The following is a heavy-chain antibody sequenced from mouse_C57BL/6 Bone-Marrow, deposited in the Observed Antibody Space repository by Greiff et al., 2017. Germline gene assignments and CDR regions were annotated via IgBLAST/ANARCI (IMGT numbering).Heavy chain of an antibody. V-gene: IGHV5-9*01. J-gene: IGHJ3*01. D-gene: IGHD2-4*01. Sequence: EVKVEESGGGLVKPGGSLKLSCAASGFTFSSYTMSWVRQTPEKRLEWVATISGGGGNTYYPDSVKGRFTISRDNAKNTLYLQMSSLRSEDTALYYCARLDYDGSFAYWGQGTLVTVSA. CDR2: ISGGGGNT. CDR3: ARLDYDGSFAY. CDR1: GFTFSSYT.